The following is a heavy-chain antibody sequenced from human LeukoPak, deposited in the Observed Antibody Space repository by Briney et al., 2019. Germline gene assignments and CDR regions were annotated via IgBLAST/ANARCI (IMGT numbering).Heavy chain of an antibody. Sequence: GSLRLSCAASGFTFSSHAMNWVRQAPGKGLEWVSNIRNSGTTIYYADSVKGRFTISRDNSKNTLYLQMNSLRAEDTAVYYCARAEGYSGYDHFDYWGQGTLVTVSS. J-gene: IGHJ4*02. V-gene: IGHV3-48*03. CDR3: ARAEGYSGYDHFDY. CDR2: IRNSGTTI. D-gene: IGHD5-12*01. CDR1: GFTFSSHA.